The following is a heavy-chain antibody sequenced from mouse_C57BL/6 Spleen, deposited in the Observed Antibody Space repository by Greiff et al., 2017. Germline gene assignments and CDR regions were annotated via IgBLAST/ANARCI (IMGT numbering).Heavy chain of an antibody. D-gene: IGHD1-1*01. Sequence: EVKLVESGGGLVQPGGSLSLSCAASGFTFTDYYMSWVRQPPGKALEWLGFIRNKANGYTTEDSASVKGRFTISRDNSQSILYLQMNALRAEDSATYYCARFPYGSVFDYWGQGTTLTVFS. V-gene: IGHV7-3*01. CDR1: GFTFTDYY. CDR3: ARFPYGSVFDY. CDR2: IRNKANGYTT. J-gene: IGHJ2*01.